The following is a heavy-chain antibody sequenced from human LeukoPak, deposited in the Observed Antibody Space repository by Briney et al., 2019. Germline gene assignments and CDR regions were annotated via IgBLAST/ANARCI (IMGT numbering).Heavy chain of an antibody. J-gene: IGHJ4*02. Sequence: HPGGSLRLSCAASGFTFSSYGMHWVRQAPGKGLEWVAFIRYDGSNKYYADSVKGRFTISRDNSKNTLYLQMNSLRAEDTAVYYCAKDLSTYYHDSRTPDYWGQGTLVTVSS. CDR3: AKDLSTYYHDSRTPDY. CDR2: IRYDGSNK. D-gene: IGHD3-22*01. CDR1: GFTFSSYG. V-gene: IGHV3-30*02.